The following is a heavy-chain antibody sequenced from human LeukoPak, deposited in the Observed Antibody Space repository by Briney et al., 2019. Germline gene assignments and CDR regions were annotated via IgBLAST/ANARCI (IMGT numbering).Heavy chain of an antibody. J-gene: IGHJ4*02. Sequence: ASVKVSCKASGYTFTGYYMHWVRQAPGQGLEWMGWINPNSGGTNYAQKFQGWVTMTRDTSISTAYMELSRLRSDDTAVYYCARLNHYYDSSGFDYWGQGTLVTVSS. CDR2: INPNSGGT. V-gene: IGHV1-2*04. D-gene: IGHD3-22*01. CDR3: ARLNHYYDSSGFDY. CDR1: GYTFTGYY.